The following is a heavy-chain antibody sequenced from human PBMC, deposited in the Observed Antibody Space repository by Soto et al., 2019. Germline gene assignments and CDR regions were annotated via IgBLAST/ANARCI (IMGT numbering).Heavy chain of an antibody. V-gene: IGHV4-39*01. Sequence: QLQLQESGPGLVKPSETLSLTCTVSSGPFSSGNYYWGWVRQPPGKRLEWIAAIHYSGKTSYNSSLKSRATISVDTSKQQLSLKLDSVTAADTAVYYCARLHNASFGDDTFDTWGQGTMVTVSS. D-gene: IGHD3-10*01. CDR2: IHYSGKT. J-gene: IGHJ3*02. CDR1: SGPFSSGNYY. CDR3: ARLHNASFGDDTFDT.